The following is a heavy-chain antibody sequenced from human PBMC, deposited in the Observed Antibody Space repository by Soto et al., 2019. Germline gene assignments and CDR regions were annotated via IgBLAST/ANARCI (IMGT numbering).Heavy chain of an antibody. V-gene: IGHV4-34*01. D-gene: IGHD3-3*01. J-gene: IGHJ6*04. CDR3: ARFGVGNYDFWRVYTNGRDV. CDR2: INHSGST. CDR1: GGSFSGYY. Sequence: PSETLSLTCAVYGGSFSGYYWSWIRQPPGKGLEWIGEINHSGSTNYNPSLKSRVTISVDTSKNQFSLKLSSVTAADTAVYYCARFGVGNYDFWRVYTNGRDVGGKGTTATVP.